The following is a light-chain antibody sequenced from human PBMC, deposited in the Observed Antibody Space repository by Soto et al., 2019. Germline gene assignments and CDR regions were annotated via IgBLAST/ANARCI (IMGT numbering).Light chain of an antibody. Sequence: EIVLTQSPGTLSLSPGERATLSCRASQSVSGSYLAWYQQKPGQAPRLLIYHASARATGIPARFSGSGSGTEFTLTISGLQSEDFAVYYCQQYNNWPPWTFGQGTKVDIK. CDR3: QQYNNWPPWT. V-gene: IGKV3-15*01. J-gene: IGKJ1*01. CDR2: HAS. CDR1: QSVSGSY.